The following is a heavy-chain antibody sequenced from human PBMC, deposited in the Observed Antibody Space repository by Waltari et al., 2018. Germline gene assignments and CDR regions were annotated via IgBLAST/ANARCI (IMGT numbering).Heavy chain of an antibody. CDR1: GFGFTSYW. J-gene: IGHJ4*02. Sequence: EVQLLQSGAEVKKPGESLRISCKGSGFGFTSYWISWVRQMPGKGLEWMGRIDPSDSYANYSPSFQGHVTVSTDKSLSTAYLQWNSLKASDTAMYYCASTPEGQWLLGGFDSWGQGTLVTVSS. V-gene: IGHV5-10-1*03. D-gene: IGHD6-19*01. CDR3: ASTPEGQWLLGGFDS. CDR2: IDPSDSYA.